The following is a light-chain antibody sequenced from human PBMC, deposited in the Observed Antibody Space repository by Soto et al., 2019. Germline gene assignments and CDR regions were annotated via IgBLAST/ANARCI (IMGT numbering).Light chain of an antibody. CDR3: CSYAGSYTRV. J-gene: IGLJ1*01. CDR2: TAG. Sequence: QSVLTQPLSASASPGQRVTISCSGGSSNIGSNTVAWYQHLPGTAPPRLIFTAGQRPSGVPGRFSGSKSDNTASLTISGLQAEDEVDYYWCSYAGSYTRVFGTGTKVTVL. CDR1: SSNIGSNT. V-gene: IGLV1-44*01.